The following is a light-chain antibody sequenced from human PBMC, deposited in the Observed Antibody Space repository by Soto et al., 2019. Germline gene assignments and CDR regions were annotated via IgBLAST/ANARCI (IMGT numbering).Light chain of an antibody. CDR1: SIDFVTYNR. V-gene: IGLV2-18*01. Sequence: QSALTQPPSVSGSPGQSVTISCTGTSIDFVTYNRVSWYQQPPGTAPKLIIYEARNRPSGVPDRFSASKSDNTASLTISGLQAEDEADYYCAAWDDNLSGFYVFGTGTKVTV. CDR2: EAR. J-gene: IGLJ1*01. CDR3: AAWDDNLSGFYV.